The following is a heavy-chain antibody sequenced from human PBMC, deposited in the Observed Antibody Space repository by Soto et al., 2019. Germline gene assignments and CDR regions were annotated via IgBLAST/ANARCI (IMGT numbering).Heavy chain of an antibody. J-gene: IGHJ5*01. CDR2: VYHSGST. CDR3: ARDSGWFDF. Sequence: SETLSLTCSVSGGSIRTTNNFWAWIRQPPGKGLEWIASVYHSGSTYYNPSLKSRVTVSVDPSENQFALTLSSACAPATAQYYCARDSGWFDFWGQGTLVTVSS. V-gene: IGHV4-39*01. CDR1: GGSIRTTNNF.